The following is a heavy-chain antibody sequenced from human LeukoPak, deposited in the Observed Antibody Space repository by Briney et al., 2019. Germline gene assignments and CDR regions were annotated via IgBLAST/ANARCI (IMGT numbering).Heavy chain of an antibody. D-gene: IGHD3-22*01. CDR3: ARGYYDSSGYRLAEYFQH. J-gene: IGHJ1*01. V-gene: IGHV4-34*01. Sequence: SETLSLTCAVYGGSFSGYYWSWIRQPPGKGLEWIGEINHSGSTNYNPSLKSRVTISADTSKNQFSLKLSSVTAADTAVYYCARGYYDSSGYRLAEYFQHWGQGTLVTVSS. CDR1: GGSFSGYY. CDR2: INHSGST.